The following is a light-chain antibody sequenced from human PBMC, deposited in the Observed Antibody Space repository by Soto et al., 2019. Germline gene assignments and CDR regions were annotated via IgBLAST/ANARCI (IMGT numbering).Light chain of an antibody. CDR1: ERIGSN. Sequence: DVQLTQSPSSLSASVGDTVSITCRATERIGSNLCWYQQKPGKAPALLLYTASTLQTGVPSRFSGSGYATDFTLTISGLQPEDVATYFCQQTFVFPQTFGQGTKV. CDR2: TAS. CDR3: QQTFVFPQT. J-gene: IGKJ1*01. V-gene: IGKV1-39*01.